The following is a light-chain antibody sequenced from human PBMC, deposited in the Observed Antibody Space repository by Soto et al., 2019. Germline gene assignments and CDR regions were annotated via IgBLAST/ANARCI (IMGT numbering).Light chain of an antibody. CDR1: QSISNY. CDR2: AAS. V-gene: IGKV1-39*01. CDR3: QHSYRSPLT. Sequence: DIQMTQSPSSVSASVGDRVTITCRASQSISNYLNWYQQKPGKAPTLLIYAASSLQREVPSRFSGSGSGTDLTLTISSLQPEDFGTYYCQHSYRSPLTFGGGTKVEIK. J-gene: IGKJ4*01.